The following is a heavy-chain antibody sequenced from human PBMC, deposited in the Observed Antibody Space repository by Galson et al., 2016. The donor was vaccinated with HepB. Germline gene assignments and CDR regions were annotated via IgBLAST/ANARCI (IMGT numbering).Heavy chain of an antibody. D-gene: IGHD2-21*02. CDR3: ARFGGDWGF. J-gene: IGHJ1*01. Sequence: SETLSLTCTVSGGSISSYYWSWIRQPPGKGLEWIGSIFHIGSTYYNASLKCRATISVDTSKSQFSLKLRSLTATDTAVYYCARFGGDWGFWGQGNLVIVSS. CDR2: IFHIGST. CDR1: GGSISSYY. V-gene: IGHV4-59*04.